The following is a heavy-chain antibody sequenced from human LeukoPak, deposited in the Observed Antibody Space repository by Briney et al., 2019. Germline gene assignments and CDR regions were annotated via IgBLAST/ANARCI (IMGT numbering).Heavy chain of an antibody. CDR1: DGSLSGYY. D-gene: IGHD1-26*01. J-gene: IGHJ4*02. Sequence: KPSETLSLTCAVYDGSLSGYYWGWICQPPGKGLEWIGEINHSGSTNYNPSLKSRVSISIDTSKNQFSLNLTSVTAADTAVYYCASRGRWGQGTLVTVSS. CDR3: ASRGR. V-gene: IGHV4-34*01. CDR2: INHSGST.